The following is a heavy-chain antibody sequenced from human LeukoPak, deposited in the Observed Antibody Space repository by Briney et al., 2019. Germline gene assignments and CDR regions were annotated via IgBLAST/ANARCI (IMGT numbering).Heavy chain of an antibody. CDR1: GFTFSSYG. CDR3: AKDLERSFDY. Sequence: GRSLRLSCAASGFTFSSYGMHWVRQAPGKGLEWVAVISYDGSNKYYADSVKGRFTISRDNSKNTLYLQMNSLRAEDTAVYYCAKDLERSFDYWGQGTLVTVSS. D-gene: IGHD1-1*01. V-gene: IGHV3-30*18. CDR2: ISYDGSNK. J-gene: IGHJ4*02.